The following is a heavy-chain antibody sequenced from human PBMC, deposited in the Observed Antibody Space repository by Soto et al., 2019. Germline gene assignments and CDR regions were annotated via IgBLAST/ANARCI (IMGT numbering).Heavy chain of an antibody. CDR1: GFTFSNYD. V-gene: IGHV3-23*01. CDR3: TKDEGVYTGYANFDF. CDR2: ITGSGDKT. D-gene: IGHD5-12*01. Sequence: EVQLLESGGGLVQPGGSLRLSCAVSGFTFSNYDMSWVRQAAGKGLEWVSAITGSGDKTYYADSVKGRFTISRDNSKNTLYLQMDALRAEDTAVYYCTKDEGVYTGYANFDFWGQGTLVTVPS. J-gene: IGHJ4*02.